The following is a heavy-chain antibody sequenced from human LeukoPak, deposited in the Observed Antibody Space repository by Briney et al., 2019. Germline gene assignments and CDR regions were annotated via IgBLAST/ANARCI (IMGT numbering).Heavy chain of an antibody. CDR3: ARDRDSSSWFIDY. J-gene: IGHJ4*02. V-gene: IGHV1-8*02. CDR1: GYTFTSYD. CDR2: MNPNSGNT. Sequence: ASVKVSCKASGYTFTSYDINWVRQATGQGLEWMGWMNPNSGNTGYAQKFQGRVTMTRDMSTSTVYMELSSLRSEDSAVYYCARDRDSSSWFIDYWGQGTLVTVSS. D-gene: IGHD6-13*01.